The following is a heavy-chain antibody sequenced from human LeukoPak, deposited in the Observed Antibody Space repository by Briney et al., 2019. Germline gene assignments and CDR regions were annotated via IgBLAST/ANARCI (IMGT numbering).Heavy chain of an antibody. V-gene: IGHV3-7*01. CDR2: IKPDGSEK. D-gene: IGHD3-10*01. Sequence: GGSLRLSCAASGFPFSSYWMSWVRQAPGKGLEWVANIKPDGSEKSYVDSVKGRFTISRDNAANSLYLQLNSLRAEDTAVYYCARDPGGSGNWGQGTLVTVSS. CDR1: GFPFSSYW. J-gene: IGHJ4*02. CDR3: ARDPGGSGN.